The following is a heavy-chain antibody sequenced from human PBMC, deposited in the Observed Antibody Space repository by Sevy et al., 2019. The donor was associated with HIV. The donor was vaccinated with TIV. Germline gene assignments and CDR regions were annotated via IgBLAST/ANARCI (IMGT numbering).Heavy chain of an antibody. J-gene: IGHJ4*02. CDR3: ARLCGRFGELWLDY. V-gene: IGHV3-7*01. CDR2: IKQDGSEK. CDR1: GFTFSSYW. Sequence: GGSLRLSCAASGFTFSSYWMSWVRQAPGKGLEWVANIKQDGSEKYYVDSVKGRFTISRDNAKNSLYLQMNSLRAEDTAVYYCARLCGRFGELWLDYWGQGTLVTVSS. D-gene: IGHD3-10*01.